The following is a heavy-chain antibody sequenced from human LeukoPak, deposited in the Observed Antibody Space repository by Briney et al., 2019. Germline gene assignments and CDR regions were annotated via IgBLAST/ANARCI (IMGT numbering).Heavy chain of an antibody. CDR1: GFTFSNYG. CDR2: ISYDRIKK. Sequence: PGRSLRLSCAASGFTFSNYGMHWVRQAPGKGLEWVAVISYDRIKKYDADSVKGRFIISRANSKNTLYLQMNSLRAEDTAVYYCAKERYCSSTSCYENYSYYGMDVWGQGTTVTVSS. D-gene: IGHD2-2*01. V-gene: IGHV3-30*18. CDR3: AKERYCSSTSCYENYSYYGMDV. J-gene: IGHJ6*02.